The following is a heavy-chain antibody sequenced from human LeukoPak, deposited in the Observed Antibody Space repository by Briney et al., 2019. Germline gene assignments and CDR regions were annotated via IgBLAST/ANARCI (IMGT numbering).Heavy chain of an antibody. Sequence: GGSLRLSCAASGFTFSSYWMSWVRQAPGKGLEWVANIKQDGSEKYYVDFVKGRFTISRDNAKNSLYLQMNSLRAEDTAVYYCARGRYSSSWGGYYYYYMDVWGKGTTVTVSS. CDR2: IKQDGSEK. CDR3: ARGRYSSSWGGYYYYYMDV. J-gene: IGHJ6*03. CDR1: GFTFSSYW. D-gene: IGHD6-13*01. V-gene: IGHV3-7*01.